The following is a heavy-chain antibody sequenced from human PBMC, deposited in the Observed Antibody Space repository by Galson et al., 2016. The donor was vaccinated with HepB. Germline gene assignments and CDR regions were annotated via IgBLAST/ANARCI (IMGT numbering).Heavy chain of an antibody. J-gene: IGHJ5*02. CDR3: TKDQLIVIVPAAGNWFDP. CDR1: GFTFNNYA. D-gene: IGHD2-2*01. Sequence: SLRLSCAAAGFTFNNYAMHWVRQAPGKGLEWVSGISGSGGGTYYADSVKGRFTISRDNSKNTLYLQLNSLRAEDTAIYYCTKDQLIVIVPAAGNWFDPWGQGTLVTVSS. V-gene: IGHV3-23*01. CDR2: ISGSGGGT.